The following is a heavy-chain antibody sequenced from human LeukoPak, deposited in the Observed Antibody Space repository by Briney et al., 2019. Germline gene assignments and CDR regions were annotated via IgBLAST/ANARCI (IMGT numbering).Heavy chain of an antibody. CDR2: IYHSGST. D-gene: IGHD2-2*01. J-gene: IGHJ4*01. V-gene: IGHV4-30-2*01. Sequence: SQTLSLTCTVSGGSISSGGYYWSWIRQPPGKGLEWIGYIYHSGSTYYNPSLKSRVTLSVDRSKNQFSLKLSSVTAADTAVYYCARVLPAAIPYFDYWGQGTLVTVSS. CDR3: ARVLPAAIPYFDY. CDR1: GGSISSGGYY.